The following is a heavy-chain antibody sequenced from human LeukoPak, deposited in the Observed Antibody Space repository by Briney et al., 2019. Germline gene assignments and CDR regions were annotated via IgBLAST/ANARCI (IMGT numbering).Heavy chain of an antibody. V-gene: IGHV3-23*05. J-gene: IGHJ4*02. CDR3: ARDPNWGSGY. CDR2: IGLSDNST. Sequence: GGSLRLSCAASGFTFSTYGMIWVRQAPGKGLECVSTIGLSDNSTNYADSVKGRFTISRDNSNNTLYLLMNSLRAEDTARYYCARDPNWGSGYWGQGTLVTVSS. D-gene: IGHD7-27*01. CDR1: GFTFSTYG.